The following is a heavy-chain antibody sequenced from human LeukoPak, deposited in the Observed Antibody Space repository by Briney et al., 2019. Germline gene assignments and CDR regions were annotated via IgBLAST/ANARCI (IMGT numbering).Heavy chain of an antibody. CDR2: INSDGSST. Sequence: GGSLRLSCAASGFTFSSYWMHWVRQAPGKGLVWVSRINSDGSSTSYADSVTGRFTISRDNAKNTLYLQMNSLRAEDTAVYYCAREVGGSWLRYFDYWGQGTLVTVSS. D-gene: IGHD1-26*01. J-gene: IGHJ4*02. CDR1: GFTFSSYW. V-gene: IGHV3-74*01. CDR3: AREVGGSWLRYFDY.